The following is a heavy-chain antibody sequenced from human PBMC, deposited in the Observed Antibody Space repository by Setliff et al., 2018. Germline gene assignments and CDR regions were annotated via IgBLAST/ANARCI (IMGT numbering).Heavy chain of an antibody. V-gene: IGHV3-23*01. Sequence: GGSLRLSCVASGFTFSRYWMSWVRQAPGKGLEWVSGISGSGGSTYYADSVKGRFTISRDNSKNTLYLQMNSLRAEDTAVYYCARDGGEYWGQGTLVTVSS. CDR2: ISGSGGST. CDR1: GFTFSRYW. D-gene: IGHD3-16*01. J-gene: IGHJ4*02. CDR3: ARDGGEY.